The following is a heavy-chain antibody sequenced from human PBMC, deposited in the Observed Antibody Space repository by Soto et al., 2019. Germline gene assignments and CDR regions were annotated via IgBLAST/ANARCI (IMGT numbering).Heavy chain of an antibody. CDR1: TDSSSFTNSY. V-gene: IGHV4-39*01. CDR2: SSYNGGT. CDR3: ARHRIEVVWRGFDF. D-gene: IGHD3-10*01. J-gene: IGHJ4*01. Sequence: SETLSLTCTVSTDSSSFTNSYWGWIRQPPGKGLQWIGSSSYNGGTFYNPSLKGRVVISFDTSKKQSSLQVTSVTAADTAVYFCARHRIEVVWRGFDFWGYGSPVTVSS.